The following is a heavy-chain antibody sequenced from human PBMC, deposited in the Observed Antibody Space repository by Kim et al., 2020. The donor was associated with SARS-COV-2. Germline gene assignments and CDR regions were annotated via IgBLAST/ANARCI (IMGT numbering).Heavy chain of an antibody. J-gene: IGHJ4*02. CDR3: VQDLMSDREVLDY. D-gene: IGHD2-8*01. Sequence: FAESVKGIFTISRDNSKNTLYLQIISLRAEDTVVNYCVQDLMSDREVLDYWGQGTLVTVSS. V-gene: IGHV3-64D*09.